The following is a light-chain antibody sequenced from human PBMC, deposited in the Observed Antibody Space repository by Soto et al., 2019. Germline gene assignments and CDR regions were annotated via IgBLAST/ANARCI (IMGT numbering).Light chain of an antibody. V-gene: IGKV1-39*01. J-gene: IGKJ4*01. CDR3: QQSYSTPLT. CDR1: RTIGTY. Sequence: DIQMTQSPSSLSASVGDRVTITCRASRTIGTYLNWYKQKPGKAPKLLIYAASSLQSGVPSRFSGSGSGTDFTLTISSLQPEDFATYYCQQSYSTPLTFGGGTKVEIK. CDR2: AAS.